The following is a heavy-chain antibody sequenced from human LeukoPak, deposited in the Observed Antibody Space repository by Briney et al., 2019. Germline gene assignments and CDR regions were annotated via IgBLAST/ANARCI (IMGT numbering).Heavy chain of an antibody. CDR3: ASHGGL. CDR1: GITFSTYA. J-gene: IGHJ4*02. D-gene: IGHD5-12*01. Sequence: GGSLRLSCAASGITFSTYAMSWVRQAPGKGLEWVAVIWYDGSNKNYADSVKGRFTISRDNSKNTLYLQMNSLRVEDTAVYFCASHGGLWGQGTLVTVSS. V-gene: IGHV3-33*08. CDR2: IWYDGSNK.